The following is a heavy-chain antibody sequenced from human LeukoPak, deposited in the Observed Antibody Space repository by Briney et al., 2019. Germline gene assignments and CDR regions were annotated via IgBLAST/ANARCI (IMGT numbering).Heavy chain of an antibody. J-gene: IGHJ4*02. CDR1: GGSISSNDYY. D-gene: IGHD2/OR15-2a*01. V-gene: IGHV4-61*08. CDR2: IYYSGST. Sequence: SETLSLTCTVSGGSISSNDYYWSWIRQPPGKGLEWIGYIYYSGSTNYNPSLKSRVSISLDTSKNQFSLKLSSVTAADTAVYYCARGVSHYFYPDYWGQGALVTVSS. CDR3: ARGVSHYFYPDY.